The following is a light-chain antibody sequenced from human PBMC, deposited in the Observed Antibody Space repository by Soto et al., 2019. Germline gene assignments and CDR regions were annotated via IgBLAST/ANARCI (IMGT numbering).Light chain of an antibody. Sequence: QAVVTQEPSFSVSPGRTVTLTCGLTSGSVSTSYYPSWYQQTPGQPPRTLIYNTDTPSSGVPDRFSGSILGNKAALTITGAEADDESDYYCVLYVGSGIWGLGGGTKLTV. CDR2: NTD. V-gene: IGLV8-61*01. J-gene: IGLJ3*02. CDR3: VLYVGSGIWG. CDR1: SGSVSTSYY.